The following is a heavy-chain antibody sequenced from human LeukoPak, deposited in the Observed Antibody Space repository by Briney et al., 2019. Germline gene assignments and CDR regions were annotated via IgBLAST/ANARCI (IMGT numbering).Heavy chain of an antibody. V-gene: IGHV4-59*08. D-gene: IGHD3-22*01. Sequence: SETLSLTCTVSGGSIRSYYWSSIRQPPGKGLEWIGYVYYSESANYNPSLKSRITISVDTSKNHFSLNLNSVTAADTAVYYCARVGGYPLSAFDIWGQGTMVTVSS. J-gene: IGHJ3*02. CDR2: VYYSESA. CDR1: GGSIRSYY. CDR3: ARVGGYPLSAFDI.